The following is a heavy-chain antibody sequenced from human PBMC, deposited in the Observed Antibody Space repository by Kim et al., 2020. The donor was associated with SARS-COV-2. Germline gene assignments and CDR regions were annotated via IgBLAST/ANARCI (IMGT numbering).Heavy chain of an antibody. CDR1: GFTDTTYA. V-gene: IGHV3-23*01. J-gene: IGHJ4*02. CDR3: ATGIPIDF. Sequence: GGSLRLSCAASGFTDTTYAMSWVRQVPGKGLEWVSTISGRVFDTYYADSVEGRFTISRDNSKNTVYLQMNSLRAEDTAVYYCATGIPIDFWGQGTLVTVS. CDR2: ISGRVFDT.